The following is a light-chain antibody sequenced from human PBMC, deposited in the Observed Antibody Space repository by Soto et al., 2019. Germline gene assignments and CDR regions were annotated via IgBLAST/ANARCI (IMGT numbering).Light chain of an antibody. CDR1: QSVNSN. CDR2: GAS. V-gene: IGKV3-15*01. Sequence: TARTQSPGTLSVSPGERVTLSCWASQSVNSNLAWYQQKSGQAPRVLIYGASTRATGIPARFRGSGSETEFILTISSLKSEDSATDDCQHYKTWPWTFGQGTKVDNK. CDR3: QHYKTWPWT. J-gene: IGKJ1*01.